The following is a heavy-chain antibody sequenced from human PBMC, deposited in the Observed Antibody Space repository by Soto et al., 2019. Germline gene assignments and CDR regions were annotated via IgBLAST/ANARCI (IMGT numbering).Heavy chain of an antibody. Sequence: ASVKVSCKASGYTFTSYGISWVRQAPGQGLEWMGWISAYNGNTNYAQKLQGRVTMTTDTSTSTAYMELRSLRSDDTAVYYCARDRFLEWLLNYYYYYGMDVWGQGTTVTVSS. J-gene: IGHJ6*02. CDR1: GYTFTSYG. D-gene: IGHD3-3*01. V-gene: IGHV1-18*01. CDR2: ISAYNGNT. CDR3: ARDRFLEWLLNYYYYYGMDV.